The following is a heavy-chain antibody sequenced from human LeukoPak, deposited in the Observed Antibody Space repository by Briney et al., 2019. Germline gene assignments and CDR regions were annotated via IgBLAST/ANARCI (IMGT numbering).Heavy chain of an antibody. CDR3: ARSYYYDYRQIDY. CDR2: IYYSGST. Sequence: PSETLSLTCTVSGDSISTSSYYWGWFRQPPGKGLEWLGSIYYSGSTYYNPSLKSRVTISVDTSKNQFSLNLYSVTAADTAVFYCARSYYYDYRQIDYWGQGTLVTVSS. J-gene: IGHJ4*02. CDR1: GDSISTSSYY. D-gene: IGHD3-22*01. V-gene: IGHV4-39*01.